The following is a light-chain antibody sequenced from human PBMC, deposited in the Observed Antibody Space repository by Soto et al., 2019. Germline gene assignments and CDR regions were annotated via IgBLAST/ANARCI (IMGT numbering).Light chain of an antibody. CDR1: KLGDKY. Sequence: SYELTQPPSVSVSPGQTATISCSGDKLGDKYACWYQQKPGQSPVLVIYEDAKRPSGIPERFSGSNSGNTATLTISGTQTMDGADYYCQTWDSSSGWVFGTGTKVTVL. CDR3: QTWDSSSGWV. V-gene: IGLV3-1*01. CDR2: EDA. J-gene: IGLJ1*01.